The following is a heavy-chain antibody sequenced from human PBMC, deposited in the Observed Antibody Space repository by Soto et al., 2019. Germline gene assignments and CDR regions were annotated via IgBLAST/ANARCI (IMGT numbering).Heavy chain of an antibody. V-gene: IGHV3-23*01. CDR1: GFTFRNYA. D-gene: IGHD2-2*01. CDR2: ISGSAGTT. Sequence: EVQLLESGGGLVQPGGSLRLSCAASGFTFRNYAMSWARQAPGKGLEWVSAISGSAGTTHYADSVKGRFTISRDNSKNTLYLQMNSLRVEDTAVYYCAKDRSSTSCYAFDYWGQGSLGSVSS. J-gene: IGHJ4*02. CDR3: AKDRSSTSCYAFDY.